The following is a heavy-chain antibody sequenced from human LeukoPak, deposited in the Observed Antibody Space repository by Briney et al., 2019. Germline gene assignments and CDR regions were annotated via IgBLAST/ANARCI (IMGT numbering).Heavy chain of an antibody. J-gene: IGHJ4*02. V-gene: IGHV4-38-2*01. CDR2: IYHSGST. CDR1: GYSISSGYY. CDR3: ARRVWGSYRPTFDY. D-gene: IGHD3-16*02. Sequence: SETLSLTCAVSGYSISSGYYWGWIRQPPGKGLEWIGSIYHSGSTYYNPSLKSRVTISVDTSKNQFSLKLSSVTAADTAVYYCARRVWGSYRPTFDYWGQGTLVTVSS.